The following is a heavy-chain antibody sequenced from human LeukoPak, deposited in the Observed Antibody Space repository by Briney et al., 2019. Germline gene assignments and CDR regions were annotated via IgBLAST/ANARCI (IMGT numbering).Heavy chain of an antibody. V-gene: IGHV4-34*01. CDR2: INHSGST. CDR1: GGSFSGYY. J-gene: IGHJ5*02. CDR3: ARSVAGNERTANWLDP. D-gene: IGHD6-19*01. Sequence: SETLPLTCAVYGGSFSGYYWCWIRQPPGKGLEWIGEINHSGSTNYNPSLKSRVTISVDTSKNQFSLKLSSVTAADTAVYYCARSVAGNERTANWLDPWGQGTLVTVSS.